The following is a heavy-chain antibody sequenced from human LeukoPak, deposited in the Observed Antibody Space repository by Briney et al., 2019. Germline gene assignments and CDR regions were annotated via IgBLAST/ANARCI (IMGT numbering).Heavy chain of an antibody. CDR2: IWYDGSNK. CDR1: GFTFRSFG. Sequence: PGRSLRLSCAASGFTFRSFGMHWVRQAPGKGLEWVAVIWYDGSNKQYADSVKGRFTISRDNSNHTLYLEMNSLRAEDTAVYYCAKARFASGYHSLDYWGQGTLVTVSS. V-gene: IGHV3-33*06. CDR3: AKARFASGYHSLDY. J-gene: IGHJ4*02. D-gene: IGHD3-22*01.